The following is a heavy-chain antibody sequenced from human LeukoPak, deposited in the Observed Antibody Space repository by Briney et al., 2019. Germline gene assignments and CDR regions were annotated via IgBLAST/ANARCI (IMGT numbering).Heavy chain of an antibody. D-gene: IGHD3-3*01. J-gene: IGHJ4*02. V-gene: IGHV1-2*06. CDR1: GYTFTSYG. CDR2: INPNSGGT. Sequence: ASVKVSCKASGYTFTSYGISWVRRAPGQGLEWMGRINPNSGGTNYAQKFQGRVTMTRDTSISTAYMELSRLRSDDTAVYYCASTFWSGYYNWGQGTLVAVSS. CDR3: ASTFWSGYYN.